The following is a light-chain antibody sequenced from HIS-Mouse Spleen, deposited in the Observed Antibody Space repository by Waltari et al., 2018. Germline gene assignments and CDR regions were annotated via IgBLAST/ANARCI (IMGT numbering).Light chain of an antibody. V-gene: IGLV1-47*01. CDR3: AAWDDSLSGRV. CDR1: SSNIGSNY. CDR2: RDN. J-gene: IGLJ3*02. Sequence: HSVLTQPPSASGTPGQRVTISCSGSSSNIGSNYVYWYQQPPGTAPKLLIYRDNQRPSGIPDRFSGSKSGTLASLAISGIRSEDEADYYCAAWDDSLSGRVFGGGIKLTVL.